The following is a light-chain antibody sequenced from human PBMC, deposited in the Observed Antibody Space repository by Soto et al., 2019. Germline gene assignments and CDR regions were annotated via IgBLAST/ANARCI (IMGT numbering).Light chain of an antibody. CDR1: SSDVGGYNY. J-gene: IGLJ1*01. CDR2: DVS. CDR3: SSYTSSSTRCV. V-gene: IGLV2-14*01. Sequence: QSVLTQPASLSGSPGQSITISCTGNSSDVGGYNYVSWYQQHPGKAPKLMIYDVSNRPSGVSNRFSGSKSGNTASLTISGLQAEDEADYYCSSYTSSSTRCVFGTGTKVTVL.